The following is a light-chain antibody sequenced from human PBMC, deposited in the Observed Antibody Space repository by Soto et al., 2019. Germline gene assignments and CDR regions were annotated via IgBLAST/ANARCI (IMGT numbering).Light chain of an antibody. J-gene: IGKJ1*01. V-gene: IGKV3-11*01. CDR2: DAS. CDR1: QSVSSY. Sequence: EIVLTQSPATLSLSPGERATLSCRASQSVSSYLAWYQQKPGQAPRLLIYDASNRATGIPARFSGSGSGTDSTLTISSLEPEDFAVYYCQQRSTTWTFGQGTKVEI. CDR3: QQRSTTWT.